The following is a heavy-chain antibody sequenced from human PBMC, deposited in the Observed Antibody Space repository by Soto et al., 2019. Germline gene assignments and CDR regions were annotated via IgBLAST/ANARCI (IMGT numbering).Heavy chain of an antibody. CDR2: INHSGST. Sequence: QVQLQQWGAGLLKPSETLSLTCAVYGGSFSGYYWSWIRQPPGKGLEWIGEINHSGSTNYNPSLSVPLSTPVXXTXTXXSLKLRSVTAPDTAVYYCARGGFFGVATRAKTDDIWGQGTMVTVSS. J-gene: IGHJ3*02. D-gene: IGHD3-10*01. CDR1: GGSFSGYY. CDR3: ARGGFFGVATRAKTDDI. V-gene: IGHV4-34*01.